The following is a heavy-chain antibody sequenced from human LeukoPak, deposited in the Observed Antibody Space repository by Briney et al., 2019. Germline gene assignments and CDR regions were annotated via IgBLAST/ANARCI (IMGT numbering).Heavy chain of an antibody. V-gene: IGHV4-59*01. CDR2: IYYSGST. J-gene: IGHJ5*02. D-gene: IGHD3-22*01. CDR3: ARDRPYYYDSSGYNNWFDP. CDR1: GGSISSYY. Sequence: SETLSLTCTVSGGSISSYYWSWIRQPPGKGLEWIGYIYYSGSTNYNPSLKSRVTISVDTPKNQFSLKLSSVTAADTAVYYCARDRPYYYDSSGYNNWFDPWGQGTLVTVSS.